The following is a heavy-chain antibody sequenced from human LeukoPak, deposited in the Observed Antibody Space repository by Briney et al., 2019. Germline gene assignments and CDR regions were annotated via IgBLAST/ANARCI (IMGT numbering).Heavy chain of an antibody. V-gene: IGHV1-18*01. D-gene: IGHD6-13*01. CDR3: ARGVAAPGY. CDR2: ISAYNGNT. CDR1: VYTFTSYG. Sequence: ASVKVSCKASVYTFTSYGISWVREAPGQGLERMGWISAYNGNTNYAQNLQSRVTMTTDTSTSTAYMELRSLRSDDTAVYYCARGVAAPGYWGQGTLVTVSS. J-gene: IGHJ4*02.